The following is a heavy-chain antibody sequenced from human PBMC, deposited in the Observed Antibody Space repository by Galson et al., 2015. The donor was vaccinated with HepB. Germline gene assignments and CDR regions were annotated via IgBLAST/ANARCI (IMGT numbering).Heavy chain of an antibody. V-gene: IGHV3-53*01. CDR1: GFTVSSYY. J-gene: IGHJ6*02. D-gene: IGHD1-7*01. Sequence: SLRLSCAVSGFTVSSYYMNWVRQAPGKGLQWVSIIFSSGDTYYADSVKGRFTISRDSSTNTLYLQMDSLRADDTAVYYCARGNWNYVYGMDVWGQGTTVTVSS. CDR3: ARGNWNYVYGMDV. CDR2: IFSSGDT.